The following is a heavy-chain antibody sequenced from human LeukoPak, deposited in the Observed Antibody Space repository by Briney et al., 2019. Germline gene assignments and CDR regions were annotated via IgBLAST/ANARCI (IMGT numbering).Heavy chain of an antibody. Sequence: GGSLRLSCAASGFTFSSYAMSWVRQAPGKGLEWVSAISGSGGSTYYADSVKGRFTISRDNSKNTLYLQMNSLRAEDTAVYYCAKDGSLQWFGELIQGFKNDAFDIWGQGTMVTVSS. D-gene: IGHD3-10*01. CDR3: AKDGSLQWFGELIQGFKNDAFDI. CDR1: GFTFSSYA. V-gene: IGHV3-23*01. J-gene: IGHJ3*02. CDR2: ISGSGGST.